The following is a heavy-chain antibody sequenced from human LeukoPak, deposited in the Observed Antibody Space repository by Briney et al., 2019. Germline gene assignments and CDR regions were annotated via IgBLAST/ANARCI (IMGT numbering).Heavy chain of an antibody. V-gene: IGHV4-34*01. CDR1: GGSLSGYY. CDR3: ARAERWGSGPRWMAYYYYYYMDV. J-gene: IGHJ6*03. Sequence: SSETLSLTCAVYGGSLSGYYWSWIRQPPGKGLEWIGEIKHSGSTNYNPSLKSRVTISVDTSKNQFSLKLSSVTAADTAVYYCARAERWGSGPRWMAYYYYYYMDVWGKGTTVTVSS. D-gene: IGHD3-16*01. CDR2: IKHSGST.